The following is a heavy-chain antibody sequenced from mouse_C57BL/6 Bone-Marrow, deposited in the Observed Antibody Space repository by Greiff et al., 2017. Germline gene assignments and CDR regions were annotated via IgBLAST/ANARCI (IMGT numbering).Heavy chain of an antibody. CDR1: GFTFSDYY. CDR3: AREWSYAMDY. V-gene: IGHV5-12*01. D-gene: IGHD1-3*01. Sequence: EVQLQESGGGLVQPGGSLKLSCAASGFTFSDYYMYWVRQTPEKRLEWVAYISNGGGSTYYPDTVKGRFTISRDNAKNTLYLQMSRLKSEDTAMYYCAREWSYAMDYWGQGTSVTVSS. J-gene: IGHJ4*01. CDR2: ISNGGGST.